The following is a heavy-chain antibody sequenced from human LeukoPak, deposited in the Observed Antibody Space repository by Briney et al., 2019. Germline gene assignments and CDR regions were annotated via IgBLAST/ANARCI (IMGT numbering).Heavy chain of an antibody. CDR3: ARERRATGGVDY. CDR1: GYTFTSYD. CDR2: MNPNSGNI. J-gene: IGHJ4*02. D-gene: IGHD2-8*01. V-gene: IGHV1-8*03. Sequence: ASVKVSCKASGYTFTSYDINWVRQATGQGLEWMGWMNPNSGNIGYAQKFQGRVTITRNTSISTAYMELSSLRSEDTAVYYCARERRATGGVDYWGQGTLVTVSS.